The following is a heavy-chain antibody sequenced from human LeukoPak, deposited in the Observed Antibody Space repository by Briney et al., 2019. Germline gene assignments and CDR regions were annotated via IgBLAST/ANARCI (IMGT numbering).Heavy chain of an antibody. D-gene: IGHD6-6*01. Sequence: GGSLRLSCAASGFTFSSYSMNWVRQAPGKGLEWISYISSSSSTIYYADSVKGRVTISRDNAKNSLYLQMNTLRAEDTAVYYRARRGPQLVPTCRAFDIWGQGTMVTVSS. V-gene: IGHV3-48*01. J-gene: IGHJ3*02. CDR3: ARRGPQLVPTCRAFDI. CDR2: ISSSSSTI. CDR1: GFTFSSYS.